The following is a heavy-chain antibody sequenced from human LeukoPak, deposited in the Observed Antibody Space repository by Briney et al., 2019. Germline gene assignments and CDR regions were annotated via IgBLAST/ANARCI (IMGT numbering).Heavy chain of an antibody. CDR1: GFTFSTYN. V-gene: IGHV3-21*04. D-gene: IGHD6-6*01. CDR2: ITSTSSYM. Sequence: PGGSLRLSCAASGFTFSTYNMNWVRQAPGKGLEWVSSITSTSSYMYYADSVKGRFTISRDNSKNTLYLQMNSLRAEDTAVYYCASDSIAALYYYYYMDVWGKGTTVTVSS. J-gene: IGHJ6*03. CDR3: ASDSIAALYYYYYMDV.